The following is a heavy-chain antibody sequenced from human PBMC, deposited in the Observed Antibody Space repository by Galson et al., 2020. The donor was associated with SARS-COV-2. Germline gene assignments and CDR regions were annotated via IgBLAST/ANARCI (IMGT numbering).Heavy chain of an antibody. D-gene: IGHD5-18*01. V-gene: IGHV1-46*01. Sequence: ASVQVSCKTSGYTFTSYHLHWVRQAPGQGLEWVGIINHRDDITTYPQKFQGRVTVTRDTSTSTVYMELSSLRREDTAVYFFAREWGYISSSVFDYWGRGTLVTVSS. CDR3: AREWGYISSSVFDY. CDR1: GYTFTSYH. J-gene: IGHJ4*02. CDR2: INHRDDIT.